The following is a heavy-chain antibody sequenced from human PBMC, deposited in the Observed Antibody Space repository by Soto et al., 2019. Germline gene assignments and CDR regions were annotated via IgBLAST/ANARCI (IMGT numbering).Heavy chain of an antibody. D-gene: IGHD4-17*01. CDR1: GGSFSGYY. CDR2: INHSGST. Sequence: SETLSLTCAVYGGSFSGYYWSWIRQPPGKGLEWIGEINHSGSTNYNPSLKSRVTISVDTSKNQFSLKLSSVTAADTAVYYCASMPGTDYGADFDYWGQGTLVTVSS. V-gene: IGHV4-34*01. CDR3: ASMPGTDYGADFDY. J-gene: IGHJ4*02.